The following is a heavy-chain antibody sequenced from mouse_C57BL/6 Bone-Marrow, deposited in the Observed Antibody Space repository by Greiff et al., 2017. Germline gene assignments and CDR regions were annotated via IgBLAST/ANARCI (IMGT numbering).Heavy chain of an antibody. CDR2: INPNYGTT. V-gene: IGHV1-39*01. CDR3: ARSDYYGSSYYYAMDD. J-gene: IGHJ4*01. Sequence: VQLQQSGPELVKPGASVKLSCTASGYSFTDYYMHWVKQSPGQSLEWIGVINPNYGTTSYNQKFKGKATLTVDQSSSTAYMQLNSLTSEDAACYYCARSDYYGSSYYYAMDDWGKGTSVTVAS. D-gene: IGHD1-1*01. CDR1: GYSFTDYY.